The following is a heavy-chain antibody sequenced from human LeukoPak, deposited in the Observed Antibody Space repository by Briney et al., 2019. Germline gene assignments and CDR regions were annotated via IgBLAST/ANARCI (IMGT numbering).Heavy chain of an antibody. CDR2: INPNSGGT. CDR1: GYTFTGYY. Sequence: ASVKVSCKASGYTFTGYYMHWVRQAPGQGLEWMGWINPNSGGTNYAQKFQGRVTMTRDTSISTAYMELSRLRSDDTAIYYCARDYASLGSGDFDYWGQGTLVTVSS. CDR3: ARDYASLGSGDFDY. J-gene: IGHJ4*02. D-gene: IGHD3-10*01. V-gene: IGHV1-2*02.